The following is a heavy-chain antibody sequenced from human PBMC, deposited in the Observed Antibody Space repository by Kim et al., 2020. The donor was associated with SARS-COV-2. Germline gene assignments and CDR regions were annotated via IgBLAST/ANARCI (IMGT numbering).Heavy chain of an antibody. CDR2: VRSVSIGETK. V-gene: IGHV3-49*04. Sequence: GGSLRLSCIASGFTFDEYALSWVRQAPGKGLEWVGFVRSVSIGETKEYAASVKGRFSIKRDDSKNIAYLQMNSLETEDTAVYYCTREHSLFDYYDSTAYFDYWGQGTLVTVSS. J-gene: IGHJ4*02. CDR3: TREHSLFDYYDSTAYFDY. D-gene: IGHD3-22*01. CDR1: GFTFDEYA.